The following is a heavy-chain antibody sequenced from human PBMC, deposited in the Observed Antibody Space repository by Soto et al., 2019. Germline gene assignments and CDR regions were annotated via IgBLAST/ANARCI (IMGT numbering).Heavy chain of an antibody. CDR1: GGSINNHY. D-gene: IGHD7-27*01. Sequence: QVQLQESGPGLVKPSETPSLTCTVSGGSINNHYWSWIRQPPGKGLEWLGYVYYNGITNYNPSLESRVTMSVDTSKNQVSLNLTTLTAADTAIYFCTRANWYSEYWGQGTLVTVSS. J-gene: IGHJ4*02. CDR3: TRANWYSEY. V-gene: IGHV4-59*11. CDR2: VYYNGIT.